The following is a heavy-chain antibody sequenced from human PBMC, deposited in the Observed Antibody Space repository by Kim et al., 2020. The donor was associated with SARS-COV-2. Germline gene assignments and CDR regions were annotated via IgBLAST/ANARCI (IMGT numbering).Heavy chain of an antibody. CDR3: ARHWGDYYYGMDV. Sequence: YVDSVKGRFTISRDNPKKSLYLQMTSLGAEDTAVYYCARHWGDYYYGMDVWGQGTTVTVSS. D-gene: IGHD3-16*01. V-gene: IGHV3-7*01. J-gene: IGHJ6*02.